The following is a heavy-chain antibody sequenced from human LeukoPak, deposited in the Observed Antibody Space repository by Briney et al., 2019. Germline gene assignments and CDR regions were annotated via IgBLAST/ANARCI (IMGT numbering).Heavy chain of an antibody. Sequence: SETLSLTCTVSGGSISSTSYYWGWIRQPPGKGLEWIGTIYYSGNTYYNPSLKSRVTISVDTSKNQFSLKLSSVTAADTAVYYCARVNSSTWWGTINWFDPWGQGTPVTVSS. CDR2: IYYSGNT. D-gene: IGHD6-13*01. J-gene: IGHJ5*02. CDR3: ARVNSSTWWGTINWFDP. CDR1: GGSISSTSYY. V-gene: IGHV4-39*07.